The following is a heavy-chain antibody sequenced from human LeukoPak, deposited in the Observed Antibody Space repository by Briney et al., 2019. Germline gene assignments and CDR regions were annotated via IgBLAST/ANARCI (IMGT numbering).Heavy chain of an antibody. J-gene: IGHJ4*02. CDR3: ARPGSVTIASLIDY. V-gene: IGHV1-2*02. D-gene: IGHD4-17*01. Sequence: ASVKVSFKTSVYTFTVYYIHWVRQAPGQGREGMGWINPNSGGINYAQKFQGRVTMTRDTSISTAYMELSRLRSDDTAVYYCARPGSVTIASLIDYWGQGTLVTVSS. CDR1: VYTFTVYY. CDR2: INPNSGGI.